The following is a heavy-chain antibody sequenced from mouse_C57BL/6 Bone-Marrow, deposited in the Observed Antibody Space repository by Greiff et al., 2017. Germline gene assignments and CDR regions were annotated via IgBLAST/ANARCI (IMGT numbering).Heavy chain of an antibody. J-gene: IGHJ1*03. V-gene: IGHV1-69*01. CDR2: IDPSDSYT. Sequence: QVQLQQPGAELVMPGASVKLSCKASGYTFTSYWMHWVKQRPGQGLEWIGEIDPSDSYTNYNQKFKGKATLTVDKSSSTAYMQLSSLTSADSAVYYCATYGSSCHGYFDVWGTETTVTVSS. CDR3: ATYGSSCHGYFDV. CDR1: GYTFTSYW. D-gene: IGHD1-1*01.